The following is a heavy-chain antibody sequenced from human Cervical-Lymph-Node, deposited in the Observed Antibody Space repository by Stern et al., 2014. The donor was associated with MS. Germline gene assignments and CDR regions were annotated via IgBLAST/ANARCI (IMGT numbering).Heavy chain of an antibody. CDR1: GYTFTSYD. Sequence: QVQLVQSGAEVKKPGASVKVSCKASGYTFTSYDINWVRQATGQGLEWMGWMNPNSGDTGFAQKFQGRVTMTRNTSISTAYTELSSLRSEDTAVYYCASSTSSAHYYYYGMDVWGQGTTVTVSS. CDR2: MNPNSGDT. D-gene: IGHD6-19*01. J-gene: IGHJ6*02. CDR3: ASSTSSAHYYYYGMDV. V-gene: IGHV1-8*01.